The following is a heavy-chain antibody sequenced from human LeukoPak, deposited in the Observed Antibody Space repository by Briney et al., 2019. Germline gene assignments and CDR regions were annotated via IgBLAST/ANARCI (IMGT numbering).Heavy chain of an antibody. V-gene: IGHV3-48*01. Sequence: GGSLRLSCAASGFTFSSYSMNWVREAPGKGLGWVSYISSSSSTIYYADSVKGRFSISRDNANNSLYLQMNSLRGEDTAVYYCARVRGSYHGDYWGLGTLVTVSS. CDR1: GFTFSSYS. CDR3: ARVRGSYHGDY. D-gene: IGHD1-26*01. CDR2: ISSSSSTI. J-gene: IGHJ4*02.